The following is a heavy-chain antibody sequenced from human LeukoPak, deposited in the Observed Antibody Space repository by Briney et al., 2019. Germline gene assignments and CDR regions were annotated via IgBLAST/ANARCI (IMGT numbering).Heavy chain of an antibody. CDR3: ARFPFEEDTAMENAFDI. CDR1: GGTFSSYA. Sequence: SVKVSCKASGGTFSSYAISWVRQAPGQGLEWMGRIIPILGIANYAQKFQGRVTITADKSTSTAYMELSSLRSEDTAVYYCARFPFEEDTAMENAFDIWGQGTMVTVSS. CDR2: IIPILGIA. D-gene: IGHD5-18*01. J-gene: IGHJ3*02. V-gene: IGHV1-69*04.